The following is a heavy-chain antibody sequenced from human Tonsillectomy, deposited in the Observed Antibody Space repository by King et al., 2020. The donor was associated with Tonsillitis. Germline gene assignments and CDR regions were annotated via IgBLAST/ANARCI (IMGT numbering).Heavy chain of an antibody. CDR2: INHSGST. J-gene: IGHJ6*03. CDR1: GGSFSGYY. V-gene: IGHV4-34*01. Sequence: VQLQQWGARLLKPSETLSLTCAVYGGSFSGYYWTWIRQPPGKGLEWIGEINHSGSTNYNPSLKSRVTISVDTSKNQFSLTLSSVTAADTAVYYCARGGGTIFGVIVADSYYYYRYVWGKGTTVTVSS. D-gene: IGHD3-3*01. CDR3: ARGGGTIFGVIVADSYYYYRYV.